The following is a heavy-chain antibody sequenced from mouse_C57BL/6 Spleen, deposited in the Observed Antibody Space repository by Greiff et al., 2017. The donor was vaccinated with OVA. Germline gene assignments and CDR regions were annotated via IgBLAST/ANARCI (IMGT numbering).Heavy chain of an antibody. CDR3: ARCPLYGNWDAMDY. V-gene: IGHV2-2*01. Sequence: VMLVESGPGLVQPSQSLSITCTVSGFSLTSYGVHWVRQSPGKGLEWLGVIWRGGSTDYNAAFISSLSISKANSTCQVFFRMNSLQADDTAKDYGARCPLYGNWDAMDYWGQGTSVTVSS. CDR2: IWRGGST. D-gene: IGHD2-1*01. J-gene: IGHJ4*01. CDR1: GFSLTSYG.